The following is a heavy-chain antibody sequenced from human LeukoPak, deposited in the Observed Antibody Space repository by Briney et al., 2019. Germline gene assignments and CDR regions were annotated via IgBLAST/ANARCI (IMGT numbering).Heavy chain of an antibody. V-gene: IGHV3-30*03. D-gene: IGHD6-6*01. CDR3: ARGVRYSSFLAGPNWFDP. CDR1: GFTFSSYG. J-gene: IGHJ5*02. CDR2: ISYDGSNK. Sequence: GGSLRLSCAASGFTFSSYGMHWVRQAPGKGLEWVAVISYDGSNKYYADSVKGRFTISRDNSKNTLYLQMNSLRAEDTAVYYCARGVRYSSFLAGPNWFDPWGQGTLVTVSS.